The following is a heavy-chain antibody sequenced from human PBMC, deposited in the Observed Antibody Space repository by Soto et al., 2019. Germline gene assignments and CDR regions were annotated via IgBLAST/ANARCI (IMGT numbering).Heavy chain of an antibody. J-gene: IGHJ6*01. Sequence: ASVKVSCTASGYSFTSNAISWMRQSPGQELEWMGWISAYNGNTNYAQKHQGRVTMTTDTSTSKAYMELRSLRSDDTAVYYCARICLSDQNYYYYGMDVWGQGITVTVYS. D-gene: IGHD3-16*01. V-gene: IGHV1-18*04. CDR3: ARICLSDQNYYYYGMDV. CDR2: ISAYNGNT. CDR1: GYSFTSNA.